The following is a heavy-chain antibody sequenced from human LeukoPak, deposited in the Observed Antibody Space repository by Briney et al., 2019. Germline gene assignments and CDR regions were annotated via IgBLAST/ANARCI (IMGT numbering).Heavy chain of an antibody. CDR2: TRNKANSYTT. V-gene: IGHV3-72*01. Sequence: VGSLRLSCAASGFTFSDHYMDWVRQAPGKGLEWVGRTRNKANSYTTEYAASVKGRFTISGDDSKNSLYLQMNSLKTEDTAVYYCARGSGSYYYFDYWGQGTLVTVSS. D-gene: IGHD1-26*01. CDR1: GFTFSDHY. J-gene: IGHJ4*02. CDR3: ARGSGSYYYFDY.